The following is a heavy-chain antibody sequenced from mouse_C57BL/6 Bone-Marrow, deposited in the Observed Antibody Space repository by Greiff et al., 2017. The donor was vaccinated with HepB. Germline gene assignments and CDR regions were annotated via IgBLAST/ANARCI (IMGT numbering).Heavy chain of an antibody. D-gene: IGHD2-4*01. CDR2: IYPRSGNT. V-gene: IGHV1-81*01. CDR3: ARSGYYDYEAGFAI. J-gene: IGHJ3*01. Sequence: VKLMESGAELARPGASVKLSCKASGYTFTSYGISWVKQRTGQGLEWIGKIYPRSGNTYYNEKFKGKATLTADKSSSAAYMELRSLTTEDSAVYFCARSGYYDYEAGFAIWGQGTLVTVAA. CDR1: GYTFTSYG.